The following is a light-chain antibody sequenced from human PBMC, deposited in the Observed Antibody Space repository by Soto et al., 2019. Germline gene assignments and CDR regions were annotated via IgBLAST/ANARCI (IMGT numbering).Light chain of an antibody. CDR2: GAS. Sequence: EIVLTQSPGTLSLSPGERATLSCRASQSVNSNYLAWYQRKPGQAPRLLIYGASNRATDIPYRFSASGSGTDCTITITRLEAEDFAVYYCQQYDSTPPSFGQGTKVE. CDR1: QSVNSNY. V-gene: IGKV3-20*01. CDR3: QQYDSTPPS. J-gene: IGKJ1*01.